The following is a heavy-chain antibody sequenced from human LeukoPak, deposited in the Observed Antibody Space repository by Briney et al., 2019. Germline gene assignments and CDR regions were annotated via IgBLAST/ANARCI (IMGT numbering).Heavy chain of an antibody. CDR3: ARGEGDSSSWYGDYYYGMDV. CDR2: ISSSSGYI. D-gene: IGHD6-13*01. J-gene: IGHJ6*02. V-gene: IGHV3-21*01. CDR1: GFTFSSYS. Sequence: GGSLRLSCAASGFTFSSYSMNWFRQAPGKGLEWVSSISSSSGYIYYADSVKGRFTISRDNAKNSLYLQMNSLRAEDTAVYYCARGEGDSSSWYGDYYYGMDVWGQGTTVTVS.